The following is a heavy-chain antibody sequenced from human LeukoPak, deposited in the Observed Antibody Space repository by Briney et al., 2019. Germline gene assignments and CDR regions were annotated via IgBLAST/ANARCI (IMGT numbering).Heavy chain of an antibody. D-gene: IGHD3-9*01. V-gene: IGHV3-74*01. Sequence: GVSLRLSCKASGFTFKDSWMYWVRQAPGQGLLWVSRINGDGSDISYVDSVKGRFTISRDNAKNTLYLQMNSLRAEDTAVYYCARGHRYDILTGYYPDPNFDYWGQGTLVTVSS. J-gene: IGHJ4*02. CDR2: INGDGSDI. CDR1: GFTFKDSW. CDR3: ARGHRYDILTGYYPDPNFDY.